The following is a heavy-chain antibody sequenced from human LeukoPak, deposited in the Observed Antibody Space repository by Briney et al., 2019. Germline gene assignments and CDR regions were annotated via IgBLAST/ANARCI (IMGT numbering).Heavy chain of an antibody. CDR1: GFTFSSYA. CDR2: ISYDGSNK. D-gene: IGHD2-2*02. V-gene: IGHV3-30-3*01. CDR3: ARGYLSAAFDI. Sequence: PGRSLRLSCAASGFTFSSYAMHWVRQVPGKGLEWVAVISYDGSNKYYADSVKGRFTISRDNSKNTLYLQMNSLRAEDTAVYYCARGYLSAAFDIWGQGTMVTVSS. J-gene: IGHJ3*02.